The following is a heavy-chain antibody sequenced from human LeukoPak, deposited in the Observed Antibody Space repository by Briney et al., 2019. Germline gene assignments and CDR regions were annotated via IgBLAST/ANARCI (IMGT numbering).Heavy chain of an antibody. J-gene: IGHJ4*02. CDR3: ARVFLSERIFGPDTAMAY. V-gene: IGHV3-33*01. D-gene: IGHD5-18*01. CDR2: IWYDGSNK. CDR1: GFTFSSYG. Sequence: PGGSLRLSCAASGFTFSSYGMHWVRQAPGKGLEWVAVIWYDGSNKYYADSVKGRFTISRDNSKNTLYLQMNSLRAEDTAVHYCARVFLSERIFGPDTAMAYWGQGTLVTVSS.